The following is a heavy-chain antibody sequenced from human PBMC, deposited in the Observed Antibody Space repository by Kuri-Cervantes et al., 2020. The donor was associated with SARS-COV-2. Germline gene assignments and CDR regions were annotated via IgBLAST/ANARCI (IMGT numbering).Heavy chain of an antibody. D-gene: IGHD3-22*01. Sequence: SVKVSCKTSGGTFGTSGIHWVRQAPGQGLEWMGGIIPMFDAPNVAQRFQGRVTVTADESTTTAYMELGSLRSEDTAVYYCARSSGYYRRWYFDLWGRGTLVTVSS. CDR1: GGTFGTSG. CDR2: IIPMFDAP. CDR3: ARSSGYYRRWYFDL. J-gene: IGHJ2*01. V-gene: IGHV1-69*13.